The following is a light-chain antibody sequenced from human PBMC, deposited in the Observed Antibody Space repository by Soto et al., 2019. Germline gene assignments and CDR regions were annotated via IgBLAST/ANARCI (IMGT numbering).Light chain of an antibody. Sequence: EIVLTQSPGTLSLSPGERATLSCRASQSVSSAYLAWYQQKPGQAPRLLIYGASSRATGIPDRFSGSGSGTDFPLTISRLEPEDFAMYCCQQLGTSPRTFGQGTKVEV. V-gene: IGKV3-20*01. CDR3: QQLGTSPRT. CDR1: QSVSSAY. J-gene: IGKJ1*01. CDR2: GAS.